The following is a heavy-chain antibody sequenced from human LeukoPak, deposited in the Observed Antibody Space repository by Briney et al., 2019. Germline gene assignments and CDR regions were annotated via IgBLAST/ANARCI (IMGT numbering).Heavy chain of an antibody. Sequence: SETLSLTCAVYGGSFSGYYWSWIRQPPGKGLEWIGEINHSGSTNYNPSLKSRVTISVDTSKNQFSLKLSSVTAADTAVYYCARGDSSGYYYDAFDIWGQGAMVTVSS. D-gene: IGHD3-22*01. CDR2: INHSGST. CDR1: GGSFSGYY. V-gene: IGHV4-34*01. J-gene: IGHJ3*02. CDR3: ARGDSSGYYYDAFDI.